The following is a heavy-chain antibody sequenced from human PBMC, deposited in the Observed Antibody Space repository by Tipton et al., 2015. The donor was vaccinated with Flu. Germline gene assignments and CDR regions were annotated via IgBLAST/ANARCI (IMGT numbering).Heavy chain of an antibody. CDR3: ARLSFYDVDLKNFYFED. V-gene: IGHV4-39*01. CDR2: IAYTGST. Sequence: TLSLTCTVSGGSIITNTYYWAWIRQSPGEGLEWIGGIAYTGSTYQNPSLTSRVTMSVDTSKNQFSLNLSSVTAADTAIYYCARLSFYDVDLKNFYFEDWGQGALVTVSS. CDR1: GGSIITNTYY. D-gene: IGHD3-10*02. J-gene: IGHJ4*02.